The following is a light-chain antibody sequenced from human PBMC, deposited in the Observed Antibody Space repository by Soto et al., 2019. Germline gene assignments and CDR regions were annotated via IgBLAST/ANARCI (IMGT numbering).Light chain of an antibody. J-gene: IGLJ2*01. V-gene: IGLV2-23*01. Sequence: QSVLTQPASVSGSPGQSITISCTGSSSDIGGYNLVSWYQQHPGKAPKLMIFEATKRPSGVSNRFSGSRSGNTASLTISALQAEDEADYSCYSFAGGATCVFGGGTKLTVL. CDR2: EAT. CDR3: YSFAGGATCV. CDR1: SSDIGGYNL.